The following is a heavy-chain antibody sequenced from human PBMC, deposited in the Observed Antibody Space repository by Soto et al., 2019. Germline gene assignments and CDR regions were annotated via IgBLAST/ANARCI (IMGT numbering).Heavy chain of an antibody. D-gene: IGHD2-15*01. J-gene: IGHJ3*02. CDR1: GFIVSDTY. CDR2: ITNRGDT. CDR3: AREPRYCRGGSCSITGDAFDI. Sequence: GGSLRLSCTASGFIVSDTYMNWVRQAPGKGLEWVSVITNRGDTHYADSVRGRFSLSRDIADNTLHLQMNNLRVEDTAVYYCAREPRYCRGGSCSITGDAFDIWGQGTMVTVSS. V-gene: IGHV3-66*01.